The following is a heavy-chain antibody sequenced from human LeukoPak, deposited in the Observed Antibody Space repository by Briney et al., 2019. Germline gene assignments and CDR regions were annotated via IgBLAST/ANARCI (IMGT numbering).Heavy chain of an antibody. V-gene: IGHV1-8*01. Sequence: GASVKVSCKASGYIFTSYDINWVRQATGQGLEWMGWMNPNSGNTGYAQKFQGRVTMTRNTSISTAYMELSSLRSEDTAVYYCARGPVYCSSTSCYTGFDYWGQGTLVTVSS. CDR1: GYIFTSYD. CDR3: ARGPVYCSSTSCYTGFDY. D-gene: IGHD2-2*02. J-gene: IGHJ4*02. CDR2: MNPNSGNT.